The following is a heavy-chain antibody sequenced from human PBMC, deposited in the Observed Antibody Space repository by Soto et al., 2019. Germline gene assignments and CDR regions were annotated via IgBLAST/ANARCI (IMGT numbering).Heavy chain of an antibody. D-gene: IGHD1-1*01. CDR1: GGSISSGNYY. Sequence: QVQLQESGPGLVKPSQTLSLTCTVSGGSISSGNYYWSWIRQPPGKGLEWIGFISYSGSTYYNLSLKSRITISVDTSKNQFSLNLSFVTAADTAVYYCATMGTPAKRLYYFDFWGQGTLVTVSS. J-gene: IGHJ4*02. CDR3: ATMGTPAKRLYYFDF. CDR2: ISYSGST. V-gene: IGHV4-30-4*01.